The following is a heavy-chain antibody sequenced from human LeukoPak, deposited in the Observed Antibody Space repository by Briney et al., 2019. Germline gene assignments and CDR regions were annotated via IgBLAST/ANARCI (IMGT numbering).Heavy chain of an antibody. CDR3: ARCHGPTAYWYLDL. CDR1: GFTFSSYA. V-gene: IGHV3-64*01. D-gene: IGHD2-8*01. CDR2: ISSNGGST. J-gene: IGHJ2*01. Sequence: GGSLRLSCAASGFTFSSYAMHWVRQAPGKGLEYVSAISSNGGSTYYANSVKGRFTISRDNSKNTLYLQMGSLRAEDMAVYYCARCHGPTAYWYLDLWGRGTLVTVSS.